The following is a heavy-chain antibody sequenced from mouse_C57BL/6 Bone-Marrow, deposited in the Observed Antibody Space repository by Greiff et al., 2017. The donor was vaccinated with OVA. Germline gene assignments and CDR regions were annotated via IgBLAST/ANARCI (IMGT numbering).Heavy chain of an antibody. J-gene: IGHJ4*01. CDR1: GFNIKDDY. CDR3: TTLHLITTP. Sequence: EVKLVESGAELVRPGASVKLSCTASGFNIKDDYMHWVKQRPEQGLEWIGWIDPENGDTEYASKFQGKATITADTSSNTAYLQLSSLTSEDTAVYYCTTLHLITTPWGQGTSVTVSS. V-gene: IGHV14-4*01. D-gene: IGHD1-1*01. CDR2: IDPENGDT.